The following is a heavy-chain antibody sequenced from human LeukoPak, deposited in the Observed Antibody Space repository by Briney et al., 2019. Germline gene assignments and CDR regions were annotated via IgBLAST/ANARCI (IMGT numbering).Heavy chain of an antibody. CDR2: IYHSGST. V-gene: IGHV4-30-2*01. J-gene: IGHJ5*02. Sequence: SETLSLTCAVSGGSISSGGYSWSWIRQPPGKGLEWIGYIYHSGSTYYNPSLKSRVTISVDTSKNQFSLKLSSVTAADTAVYYCARRFSNWFDPWGQGTLVTVSS. CDR3: ARRFSNWFDP. CDR1: GGSISSGGYS.